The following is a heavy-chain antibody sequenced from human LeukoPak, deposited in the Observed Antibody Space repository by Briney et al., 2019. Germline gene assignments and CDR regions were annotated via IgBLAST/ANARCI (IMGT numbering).Heavy chain of an antibody. V-gene: IGHV1-46*01. J-gene: IGHJ3*02. D-gene: IGHD2-21*01. Sequence: GASVKVSCKASGYTFTGYYMHWVRQAPGQGLEWMGIINPSGGSTSYAQKFQGRVTMTRDTSTSTVYMELSSLRSEDRAVYYCARVANQTFDIWGQGTMVTVSS. CDR3: ARVANQTFDI. CDR1: GYTFTGYY. CDR2: INPSGGST.